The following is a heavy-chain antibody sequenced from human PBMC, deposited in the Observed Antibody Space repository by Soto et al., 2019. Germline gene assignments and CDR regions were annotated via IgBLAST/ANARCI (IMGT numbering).Heavy chain of an antibody. D-gene: IGHD3-3*01. CDR2: MNPNSGNT. V-gene: IGHV1-8*01. CDR3: ARGPSPVLRFLEWFPMDV. J-gene: IGHJ6*02. Sequence: ASVKVSCKASGYTFTSYDINWVRRATGQGLEWMGWMNPNSGNTGYAQKFQGRVTMTRNTSISTAYMELSSLRSEDTAVYYCARGPSPVLRFLEWFPMDVWGQGPTVTVSS. CDR1: GYTFTSYD.